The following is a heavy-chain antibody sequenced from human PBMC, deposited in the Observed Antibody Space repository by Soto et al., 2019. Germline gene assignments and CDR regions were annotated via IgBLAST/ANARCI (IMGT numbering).Heavy chain of an antibody. V-gene: IGHV3-66*01. D-gene: IGHD2-2*01. CDR2: IYSGGST. Sequence: EVQLVESGGGLVQPGGSLRLSCAASGFTVSSNYMSWVRQAPGKGLEWVSVIYSGGSTYYADSVKGRFTISRDNSKNTLYLQMNSLRAEDTAVYYCARVHSKKRNTNDYWGQGTLVTVSS. CDR1: GFTVSSNY. CDR3: ARVHSKKRNTNDY. J-gene: IGHJ4*02.